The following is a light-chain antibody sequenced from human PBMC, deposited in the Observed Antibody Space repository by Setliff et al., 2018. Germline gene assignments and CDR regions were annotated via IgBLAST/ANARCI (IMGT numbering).Light chain of an antibody. CDR3: AARDDIVSSVV. Sequence: QSVLTQPPSASGTPGQTITISCSGSSSNIGSHYVYWYQLLPGTAPKSLIYNNDRWPSGYPGRFSGSKSGTSASLAISGLRSEDEAEYFCAARDDIVSSVVFGGGTKVTV. V-gene: IGLV1-47*01. CDR2: NND. J-gene: IGLJ2*01. CDR1: SSNIGSHY.